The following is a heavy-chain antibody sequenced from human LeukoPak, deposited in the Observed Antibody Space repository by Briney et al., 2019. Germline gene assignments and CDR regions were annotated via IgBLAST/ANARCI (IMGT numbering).Heavy chain of an antibody. CDR1: GGTFSSYA. CDR2: MNPNSGNT. CDR3: AGHGSGWYLIDDY. V-gene: IGHV1-8*02. J-gene: IGHJ4*02. D-gene: IGHD6-19*01. Sequence: GASVKVSCKASGGTFSSYAISWVRQATGQGLEWMGWMNPNSGNTGYAQKFQGRVTMTRNTSISTAYMELSSLRSEDTAVYYCAGHGSGWYLIDDYWGQGTLVTVSS.